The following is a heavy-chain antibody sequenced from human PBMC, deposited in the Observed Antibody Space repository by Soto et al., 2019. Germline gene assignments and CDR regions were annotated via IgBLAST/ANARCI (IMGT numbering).Heavy chain of an antibody. CDR2: ISRSGST. Sequence: SETLSLTCTVSGGSINNNYYYWGWVRQPPGKGLEWIASISRSGSTYYNPSLRSRITMSVDTSRNQFSLNLSSVTAADTALYYCASDPVYYDSNGPVFWGQGTLVTVSS. CDR1: GGSINNNYYY. J-gene: IGHJ4*02. D-gene: IGHD3-22*01. V-gene: IGHV4-39*07. CDR3: ASDPVYYDSNGPVF.